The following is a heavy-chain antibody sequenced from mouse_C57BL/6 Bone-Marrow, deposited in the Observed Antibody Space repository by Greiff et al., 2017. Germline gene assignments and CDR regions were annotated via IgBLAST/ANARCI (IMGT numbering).Heavy chain of an antibody. CDR2: IYPGDGDT. CDR3: ARWAVSYAMDY. Sequence: QVHVKQSGAELVKPGASVKISCKASGYAFSSYWMNWVKQRPGKGLEWIGQIYPGDGDTNYNGKFKGKATLTADKSSSTAYMQLSSLTSEDSAVYFCARWAVSYAMDYWGQGTSVTVSS. D-gene: IGHD1-1*01. CDR1: GYAFSSYW. V-gene: IGHV1-80*01. J-gene: IGHJ4*01.